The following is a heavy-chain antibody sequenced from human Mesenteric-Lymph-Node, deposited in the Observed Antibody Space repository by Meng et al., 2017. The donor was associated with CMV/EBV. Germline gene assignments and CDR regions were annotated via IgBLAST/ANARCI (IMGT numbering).Heavy chain of an antibody. D-gene: IGHD2-2*02. CDR3: ARGCSATNCYTGGFDS. J-gene: IGHJ4*02. Sequence: SISTSGYYWSWRRQHPGKGLEWIGYIFYSGTTYSNQSLKSPVAISGDTSKNQFSLTLSSVTAADTAVYYCARGCSATNCYTGGFDSWGQGSLVTVSS. CDR1: SISTSGYY. CDR2: IFYSGTT. V-gene: IGHV4-31*01.